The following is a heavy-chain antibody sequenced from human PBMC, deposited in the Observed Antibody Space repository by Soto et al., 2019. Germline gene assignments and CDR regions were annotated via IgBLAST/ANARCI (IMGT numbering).Heavy chain of an antibody. Sequence: EVQLLESGGGLVQPGGSLRLSCVVSGFTFGSYAMSWVRQAPEKGPEWVAILGGNGFTTYYADSVKGRFTISGDKSKSTLFLQMNSLRADDTAVYYCAKALRPSVNFFYYMDVWGRGTSVTVSS. J-gene: IGHJ6*03. CDR3: AKALRPSVNFFYYMDV. D-gene: IGHD2-2*01. CDR2: LGGNGFTT. CDR1: GFTFGSYA. V-gene: IGHV3-23*01.